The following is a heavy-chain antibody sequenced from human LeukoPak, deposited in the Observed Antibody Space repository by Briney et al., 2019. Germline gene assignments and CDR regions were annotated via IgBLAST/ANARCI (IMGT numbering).Heavy chain of an antibody. Sequence: GGSLRLSCAASGFSFSTFGMHWFRQTPGKGLEWVSHISKDESNKYYADSVKGRFTISRDTSKNTLFLQMNSLRVEDTAVYYCAKDNPVLEYWGQGTLVTVSP. CDR3: AKDNPVLEY. J-gene: IGHJ4*02. CDR1: GFSFSTFG. V-gene: IGHV3-30*18. CDR2: ISKDESNK.